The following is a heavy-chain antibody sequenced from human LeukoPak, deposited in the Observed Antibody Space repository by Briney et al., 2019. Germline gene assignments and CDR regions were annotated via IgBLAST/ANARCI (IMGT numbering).Heavy chain of an antibody. Sequence: SVKVSCKASGGTFSSYAISWVRQAPGQGLEWMGRIIPILGIANYAQKFQGRVTITADKSTSTAYMELSSLRSEDTAVYYCARDWRGNDYSDYSDYWGQGTLVTVSS. J-gene: IGHJ4*02. CDR2: IIPILGIA. CDR1: GGTFSSYA. V-gene: IGHV1-69*04. CDR3: ARDWRGNDYSDYSDY. D-gene: IGHD4-11*01.